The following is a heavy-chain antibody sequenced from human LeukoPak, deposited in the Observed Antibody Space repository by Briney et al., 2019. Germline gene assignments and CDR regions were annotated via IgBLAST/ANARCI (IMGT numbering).Heavy chain of an antibody. J-gene: IGHJ4*02. CDR1: GYTFTSYY. CDR3: ARVRYSSPDYFDY. V-gene: IGHV1-46*01. D-gene: IGHD6-13*01. CDR2: INPSGGST. Sequence: ASVKVSCKASGYTFTSYYMHWVRQAPGQGPEWMGIINPSGGSTSYAQKFQGRVTITTDESTSTAYMELSSLRSEDTAVYYCARVRYSSPDYFDYWGQGTLVTVSS.